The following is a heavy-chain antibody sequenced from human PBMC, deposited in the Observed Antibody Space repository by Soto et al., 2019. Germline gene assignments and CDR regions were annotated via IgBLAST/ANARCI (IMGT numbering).Heavy chain of an antibody. J-gene: IGHJ4*02. CDR2: INPILSMS. D-gene: IGHD3-10*01. CDR1: GDTFTFYS. CDR3: ASSYGSGYRAFDY. V-gene: IGHV1-69*02. Sequence: QVQLVQSGAEVKKPGSSVRVSCKASGDTFTFYSINWVRQAPGLGLEWMGRINPILSMSNYAQRFQGRVTMTADKSTSTAYMELSSLRAEDTAMYYCASSYGSGYRAFDYCIQGALGNFSS.